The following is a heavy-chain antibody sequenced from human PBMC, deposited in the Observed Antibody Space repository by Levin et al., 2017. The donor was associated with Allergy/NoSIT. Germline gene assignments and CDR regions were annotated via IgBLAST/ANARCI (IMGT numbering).Heavy chain of an antibody. J-gene: IGHJ6*02. CDR1: GYSFTSYW. Sequence: GESLKISCKGSGYSFTSYWIGWVRQMPGKGLEWMGIIYPGDSDTRYSPSFQGQVTISADKSISTAYLQWSSLKASDTAMYYCARQVICGGDCYPGYYYYGMDVWGQGTTVTVSS. D-gene: IGHD2-21*02. CDR3: ARQVICGGDCYPGYYYYGMDV. V-gene: IGHV5-51*01. CDR2: IYPGDSDT.